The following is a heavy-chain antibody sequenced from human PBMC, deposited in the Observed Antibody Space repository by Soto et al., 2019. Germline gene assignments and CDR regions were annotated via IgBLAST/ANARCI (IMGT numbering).Heavy chain of an antibody. V-gene: IGHV3-23*01. CDR1: GFTFSSYA. CDR2: ISGSGGST. J-gene: IGHJ4*02. Sequence: EVQLLESGGGLVQPGGSLRLSCAASGFTFSSYAMSWVRQAPGKGLEWVSAISGSGGSTYYADSVKGRFTISRDNSKNTLYLQMNSLRAEDTAVYYCAKDPSPITMIVVVRFFDYWGQGTLVTVSS. D-gene: IGHD3-22*01. CDR3: AKDPSPITMIVVVRFFDY.